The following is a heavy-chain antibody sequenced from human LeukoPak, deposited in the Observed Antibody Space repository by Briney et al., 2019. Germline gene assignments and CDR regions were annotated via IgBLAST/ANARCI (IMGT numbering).Heavy chain of an antibody. V-gene: IGHV4-34*01. CDR1: GGSFSGYY. CDR3: ARRRCSGGSCYYDY. Sequence: PSETLSLTCAVYGGSFSGYYWSWIRQPPGKGLEWIGEINHSGSTNYNPSLKSRVTISVDTSKNQFSLKLSSVTAADTAVYYCARRRCSGGSCYYDYWGQGTLVTVSS. D-gene: IGHD2-15*01. CDR2: INHSGST. J-gene: IGHJ4*02.